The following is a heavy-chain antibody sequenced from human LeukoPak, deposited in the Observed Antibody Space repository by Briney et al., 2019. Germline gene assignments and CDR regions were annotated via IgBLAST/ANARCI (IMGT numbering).Heavy chain of an antibody. V-gene: IGHV4-34*01. J-gene: IGHJ3*02. CDR3: ARVPCSGGSCYFDAFDI. D-gene: IGHD2-15*01. CDR1: GGSFSGYY. CDR2: INHSGST. Sequence: SETLSLTCAVYGGSFSGYYWSWIRQPPGKGLEWIGEINHSGSTNYNPSLKGRVTISVDTSKNQFSLKLSSVTAADTAVYYCARVPCSGGSCYFDAFDIWGQGTMVTVSS.